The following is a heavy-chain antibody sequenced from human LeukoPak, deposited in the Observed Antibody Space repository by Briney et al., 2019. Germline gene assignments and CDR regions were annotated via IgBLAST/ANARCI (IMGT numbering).Heavy chain of an antibody. V-gene: IGHV3-11*04. J-gene: IGHJ4*02. CDR2: IGSNGGNI. CDR1: GFTFSDYY. CDR3: ARIYYYGSGSGEY. Sequence: GGSLRLSCAASGFTFSDYYMSWIRQAPGKGLEWIAYIGSNGGNIFYADSVKDRFTISRDNAKNSLYLQVDSLRAEDTAVYYCARIYYYGSGSGEYWGQGTLVTVSS. D-gene: IGHD3-10*01.